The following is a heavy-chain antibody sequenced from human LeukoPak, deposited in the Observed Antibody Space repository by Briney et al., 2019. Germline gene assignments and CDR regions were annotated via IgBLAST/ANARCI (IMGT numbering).Heavy chain of an antibody. V-gene: IGHV3-23*01. Sequence: GGSLRLSCAASGFTFSSYAMSWVRQAPGKGLEWVSAISGSGGSTYYADSVKGRFTISRDNSKNTLYLQMNSLRAEDTALYYCAKPLGWELLQGIDYWGQGTLVTVSS. J-gene: IGHJ4*02. CDR1: GFTFSSYA. D-gene: IGHD1-26*01. CDR2: ISGSGGST. CDR3: AKPLGWELLQGIDY.